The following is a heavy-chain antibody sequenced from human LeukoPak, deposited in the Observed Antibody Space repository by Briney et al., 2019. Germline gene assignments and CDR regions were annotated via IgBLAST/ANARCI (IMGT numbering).Heavy chain of an antibody. Sequence: GGSLRLSCAASGFIFSNYGIHWVRQAPGKGLEGVAVISYDGSKEYYADSVKGRFTMSRDNSKNTVSLQMNSLRAEDTAIYYCAKALVDTSMVSVDYWGQGTLVTVSS. CDR2: ISYDGSKE. CDR1: GFIFSNYG. J-gene: IGHJ4*02. V-gene: IGHV3-30*18. D-gene: IGHD5-18*01. CDR3: AKALVDTSMVSVDY.